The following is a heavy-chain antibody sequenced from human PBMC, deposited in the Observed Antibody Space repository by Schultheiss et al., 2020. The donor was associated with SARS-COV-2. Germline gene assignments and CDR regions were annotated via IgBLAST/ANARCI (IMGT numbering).Heavy chain of an antibody. Sequence: GESLKISCKGSGYSFTSYWIGWVRQMPGKGLEWMGRIDPTDFETNYSPSFQGHVTISSDRAINTAYLQWTTLEASDTAIYYCTRMGVWGQGTAVTVS. V-gene: IGHV5-10-1*01. J-gene: IGHJ6*02. CDR2: IDPTDFET. CDR1: GYSFTSYW. CDR3: TRMGV. D-gene: IGHD1-26*01.